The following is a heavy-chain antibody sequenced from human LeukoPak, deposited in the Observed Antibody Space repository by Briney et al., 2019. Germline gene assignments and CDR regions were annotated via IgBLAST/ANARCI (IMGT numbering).Heavy chain of an antibody. CDR2: ISYDGSNK. V-gene: IGHV3-30*01. Sequence: GGSLRLSCAASGFTFSSYAMHWVRQAPGKGLEWVAVISYDGSNKYYADSVKGRFTISRDNSKNTLYLQMNSLRAEDTAVYYCARDTSGSYYYYMDVWGKGTTVTASS. CDR1: GFTFSSYA. CDR3: ARDTSGSYYYYMDV. D-gene: IGHD2/OR15-2a*01. J-gene: IGHJ6*03.